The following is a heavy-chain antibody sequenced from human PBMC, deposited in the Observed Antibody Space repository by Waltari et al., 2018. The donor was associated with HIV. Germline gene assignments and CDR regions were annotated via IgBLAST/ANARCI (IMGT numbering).Heavy chain of an antibody. CDR1: GFTFNTYD. CDR2: IGAAGDT. J-gene: IGHJ4*02. D-gene: IGHD6-19*01. CDR3: VRVRDSSSGWYIFDY. V-gene: IGHV3-13*04. Sequence: EVHLVESGGGLIQPGGSLRLSCAASGFTFNTYDMHWVRQAAGEGLQWVSAIGAAGDTYYSDPVKGRFTISRENAKNSLFLQMNSLRAGDMAVYFCVRVRDSSSGWYIFDYWGQGALVTVSS.